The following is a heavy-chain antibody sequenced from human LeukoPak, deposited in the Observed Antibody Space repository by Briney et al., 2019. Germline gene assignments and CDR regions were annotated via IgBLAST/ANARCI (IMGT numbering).Heavy chain of an antibody. Sequence: PSETLSLTCTVSGGSISNYYWSWIRQPPGKGLEWIGYIYSSGSTNYNPSLKSRVTISVDTSKNQISLKLSSVTAADTAVYNCARADGDYGDYSFDYWGQGTLVTVSS. J-gene: IGHJ4*02. V-gene: IGHV4-59*01. CDR2: IYSSGST. CDR3: ARADGDYGDYSFDY. D-gene: IGHD4-17*01. CDR1: GGSISNYY.